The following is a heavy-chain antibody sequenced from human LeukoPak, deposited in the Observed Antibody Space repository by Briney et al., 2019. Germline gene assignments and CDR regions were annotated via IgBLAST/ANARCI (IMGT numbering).Heavy chain of an antibody. CDR2: ISYDGSNK. J-gene: IGHJ4*02. Sequence: HPGRSLRLSCAASGFTFSSYAMHWVRQAPGKGLEWVAVISYDGSNKYYADSVKGRFTISRDNSKNTLYLQMNSLRAEDTAVYYCAVTWFGEFTSFDYWGQGTLVTVSS. CDR3: AVTWFGEFTSFDY. CDR1: GFTFSSYA. V-gene: IGHV3-30*04. D-gene: IGHD3-10*01.